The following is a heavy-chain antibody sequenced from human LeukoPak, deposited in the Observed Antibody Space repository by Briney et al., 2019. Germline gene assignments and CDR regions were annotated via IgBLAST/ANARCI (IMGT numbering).Heavy chain of an antibody. Sequence: GASVKVSCKASGYTFTSYGISWVRQAPGQGLGWMGWISAYNGNTGYAQKFQGRVTMTRNTSISTAYMELSSLRSEDTAVYYCARVYDFWSGYYDWFDPWGQGTLVTVSS. V-gene: IGHV1-18*04. J-gene: IGHJ5*02. D-gene: IGHD3-3*01. CDR3: ARVYDFWSGYYDWFDP. CDR2: ISAYNGNT. CDR1: GYTFTSYG.